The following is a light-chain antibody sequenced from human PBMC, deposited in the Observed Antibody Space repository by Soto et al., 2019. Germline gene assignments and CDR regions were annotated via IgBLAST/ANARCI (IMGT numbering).Light chain of an antibody. V-gene: IGKV1-39*01. CDR2: AAS. CDR1: QSLGTY. CDR3: QQSYSTPWT. Sequence: DIQVTQSPSSLSSSVGDRVTITCRSSQSLGTYLNWYQHKPGKAPKIIIYAASFLQPGVPSGFSGSGSGTEFTLTISSLQPEDFATYYCQQSYSTPWTFGQGTKVDIK. J-gene: IGKJ1*01.